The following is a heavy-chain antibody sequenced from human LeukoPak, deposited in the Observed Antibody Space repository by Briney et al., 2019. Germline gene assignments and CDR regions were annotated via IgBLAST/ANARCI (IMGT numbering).Heavy chain of an antibody. D-gene: IGHD5-18*01. CDR2: INHSRST. CDR1: GGSFSVYY. J-gene: IGHJ4*02. Sequence: SETLSLTCAVYGGSFSVYYWSWIRQPPGKGLEWIGEINHSRSTNYNPSLKSRVTISVDTSKNQFSLKLSSVTAADTAVYYCARGDKQLWYFDYWGQGTLVTVSS. CDR3: ARGDKQLWYFDY. V-gene: IGHV4-34*01.